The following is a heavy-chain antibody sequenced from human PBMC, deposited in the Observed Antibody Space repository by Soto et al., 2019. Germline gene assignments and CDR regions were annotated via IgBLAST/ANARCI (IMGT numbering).Heavy chain of an antibody. Sequence: PSETLSLTCTVSGGSINSYYWSWIRQPPGKGLEWIGYIYYSGSTNYNPSLKSRVTISVDTSKNQFSLKLSSVTAADTAVYYCARLYGSGRSSASWFDPWGQGTLVTVSS. V-gene: IGHV4-59*01. CDR3: ARLYGSGRSSASWFDP. J-gene: IGHJ5*02. CDR2: IYYSGST. D-gene: IGHD3-10*01. CDR1: GGSINSYY.